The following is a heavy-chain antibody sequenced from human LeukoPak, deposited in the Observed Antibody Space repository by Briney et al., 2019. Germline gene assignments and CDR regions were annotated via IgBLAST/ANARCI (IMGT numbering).Heavy chain of an antibody. V-gene: IGHV3-48*03. CDR3: ARGEYYFDY. Sequence: GGSLRLSCAASGFTFNNYQMNWVRQAPGKGLECISYISGSGRTIYYADSLKGRFTVSRDNAKNSLYLRMNNLRAEDTAVYYCARGEYYFDYWGQGTLVTVSS. J-gene: IGHJ4*02. CDR2: ISGSGRTI. CDR1: GFTFNNYQ.